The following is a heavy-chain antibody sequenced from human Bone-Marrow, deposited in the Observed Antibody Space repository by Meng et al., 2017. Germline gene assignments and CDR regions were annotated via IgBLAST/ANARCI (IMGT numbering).Heavy chain of an antibody. CDR1: GFTFSSYW. CDR3: ARAPDMFEVLYYYYYGMDV. D-gene: IGHD3-10*02. V-gene: IGHV3-7*01. J-gene: IGHJ6*01. CDR2: IKQDGSEK. Sequence: GESLKISCAASGFTFSSYWMSWVRQAPGKGLEWVANIKQDGSEKYYVDSVKGRFTISRDNAKNSLYLQMNSLRAEDTAVYYCARAPDMFEVLYYYYYGMDVWGQGNTVTVSS.